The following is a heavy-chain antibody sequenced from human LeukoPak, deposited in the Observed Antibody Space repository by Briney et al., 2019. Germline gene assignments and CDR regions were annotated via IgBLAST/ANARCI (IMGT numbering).Heavy chain of an antibody. J-gene: IGHJ6*03. CDR3: AREVEDTAMVWGYYYYMDV. CDR1: GGSISSGSYY. CDR2: IYTSGST. D-gene: IGHD5-18*01. Sequence: SQTLSLTCTVSGGSISSGSYYWSWIRQPAGKGLEWIGRIYTSGSTNYNPSLKSRVTISVDTSKNQFSLKLSSVTAADTAVYYCAREVEDTAMVWGYYYYMDVWGEGTTVTVSS. V-gene: IGHV4-61*02.